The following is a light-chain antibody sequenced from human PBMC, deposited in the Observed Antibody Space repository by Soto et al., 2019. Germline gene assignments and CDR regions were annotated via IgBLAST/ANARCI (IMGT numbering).Light chain of an antibody. CDR3: CSYTGSSTLV. CDR2: DVS. V-gene: IGLV2-14*01. Sequence: QSALTQPASVPGSPGQSITISCIGTSSDVGGYNFVSWYQQHPGKAPKVMIYDVSDRPSGVSDRFSGSKSGNTASLTISGLQAEDEADYYCCSYTGSSTLVFGGGTKVTVL. J-gene: IGLJ2*01. CDR1: SSDVGGYNF.